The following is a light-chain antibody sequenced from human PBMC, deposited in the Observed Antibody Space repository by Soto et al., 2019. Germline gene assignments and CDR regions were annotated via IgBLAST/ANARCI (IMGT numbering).Light chain of an antibody. CDR1: SSDVGGYNY. J-gene: IGLJ1*01. V-gene: IGLV2-14*03. CDR2: DVT. Sequence: QSVLTQPASVSGSPGQSITISCSGTSSDVGGYNYVSWYQQHPGKAPKLMISDVTNRPSGVSNRFSGSKSGNTASLTISGLQAEDEAEYYCSSYTSCTTFVFGTGPNFTVL. CDR3: SSYTSCTTFV.